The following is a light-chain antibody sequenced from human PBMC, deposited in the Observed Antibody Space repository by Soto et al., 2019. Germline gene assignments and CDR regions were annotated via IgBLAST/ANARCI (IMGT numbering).Light chain of an antibody. J-gene: IGLJ3*02. CDR3: SSYTSSRV. V-gene: IGLV2-14*01. Sequence: QSALTQPASVSGSPGQSITISCTGTSSDVGGYNYVSWYQQHAGKAPKLMIYEVSNRPSGVSNRFSGSKSGNTASLTISGRQAEDEADYYCSSYTSSRVFGGGTKLTVL. CDR1: SSDVGGYNY. CDR2: EVS.